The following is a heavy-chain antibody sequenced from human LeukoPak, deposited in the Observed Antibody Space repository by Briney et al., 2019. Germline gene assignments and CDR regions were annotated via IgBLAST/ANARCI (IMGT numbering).Heavy chain of an antibody. CDR3: ARGARGYFDY. Sequence: ASVKVSCKASGYTFTSYGISWVRQAPGQGLEWMGWISAYNGNTNYAQKLQGRVTITADESTSTAYMELSSLRSEDTAVYYCARGARGYFDYWGQGTLITVSS. J-gene: IGHJ4*02. CDR1: GYTFTSYG. V-gene: IGHV1-18*01. D-gene: IGHD1-26*01. CDR2: ISAYNGNT.